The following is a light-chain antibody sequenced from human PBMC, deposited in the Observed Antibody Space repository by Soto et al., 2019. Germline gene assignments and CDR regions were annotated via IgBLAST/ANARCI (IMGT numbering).Light chain of an antibody. V-gene: IGKV3-15*01. CDR2: GAS. CDR3: QQYNNWPPYT. CDR1: QSVSSN. Sequence: EIVKTQSPATLSVSPGERATLSCRASQSVSSNLALYQQKPGQAPRLLIYGASTRATGITARFSGSGSGTEFTLTIRSLQAEDFAVYYCQQYNNWPPYTFGQGTKLEIK. J-gene: IGKJ2*01.